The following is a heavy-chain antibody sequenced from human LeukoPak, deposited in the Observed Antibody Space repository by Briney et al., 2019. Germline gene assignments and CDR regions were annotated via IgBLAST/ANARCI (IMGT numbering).Heavy chain of an antibody. CDR3: ARMWYYYDSSGPHWYAFDI. Sequence: ASVKVSCKASGYTFTGYYMHWVRQAPGQGLEWMGWINPNSGGTNYAQKFQGRVTMTRDTSISTAYMELSRLRSDDTAVYYCARMWYYYDSSGPHWYAFDIWGQGTMVTVSS. CDR1: GYTFTGYY. D-gene: IGHD3-22*01. J-gene: IGHJ3*02. V-gene: IGHV1-2*02. CDR2: INPNSGGT.